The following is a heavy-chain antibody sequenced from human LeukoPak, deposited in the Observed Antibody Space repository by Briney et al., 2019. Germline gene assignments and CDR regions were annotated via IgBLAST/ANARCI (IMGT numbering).Heavy chain of an antibody. Sequence: SVKVSCTASGGTFSSYAISWVREAPGQGLEWMGGFIPIFGTANYAQKFQGRVTITTDESTSTASMELSSLRSEDTAVYYCARAQGYCSGGSCPSYHYYYMDVWGKGTTVTVSS. V-gene: IGHV1-69*05. CDR3: ARAQGYCSGGSCPSYHYYYMDV. D-gene: IGHD2-15*01. CDR2: FIPIFGTA. CDR1: GGTFSSYA. J-gene: IGHJ6*03.